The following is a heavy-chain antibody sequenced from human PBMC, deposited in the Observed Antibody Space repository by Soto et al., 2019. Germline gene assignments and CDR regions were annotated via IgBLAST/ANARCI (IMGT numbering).Heavy chain of an antibody. J-gene: IGHJ4*02. Sequence: EVHLLESGGGLVQPGGSLRLSCAASGFTFSSYAMSWVRQAPGKGLEWVSGIVGSGSSTYYADSVKGRFTISRDNSKNTLYLQMNSLRADDTALYYCAKAGGDCSGGSCYSNQGDYWGQGTPVTVSS. CDR2: IVGSGSST. V-gene: IGHV3-23*01. CDR1: GFTFSSYA. D-gene: IGHD2-15*01. CDR3: AKAGGDCSGGSCYSNQGDY.